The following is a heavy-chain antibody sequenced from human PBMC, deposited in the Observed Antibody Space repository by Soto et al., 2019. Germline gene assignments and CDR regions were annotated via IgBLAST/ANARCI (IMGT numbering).Heavy chain of an antibody. CDR3: AKSPVGATLPVDF. CDR2: IWYDGGNK. V-gene: IGHV3-33*06. CDR1: GFTFSSSD. D-gene: IGHD1-26*01. Sequence: GGSLRLSCAASGFTFSSSDMHWVRQAPGKGLEWVAVIWYDGGNKYYADSVMGRFTISRDNSKNTLYLQMNSLRAEDTAVYYCAKSPVGATLPVDFWGQGTLVTVSS. J-gene: IGHJ4*02.